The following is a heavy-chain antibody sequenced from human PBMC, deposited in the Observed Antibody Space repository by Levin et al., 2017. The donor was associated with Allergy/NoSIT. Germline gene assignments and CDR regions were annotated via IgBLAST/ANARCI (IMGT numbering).Heavy chain of an antibody. V-gene: IGHV1-2*02. CDR2: INPNSGAT. CDR3: AAGWGGGYKGLHS. D-gene: IGHD5-24*01. Sequence: ASVKVSCKASGSTFGDYYIQWVRQAPGQGLQWMGWINPNSGATNYARNFRGRATMTRDTSITTAYMELSGLTSDDTAVYYCAAGWGGGYKGLHSWGQGTLVTVSS. J-gene: IGHJ4*02. CDR1: GSTFGDYY.